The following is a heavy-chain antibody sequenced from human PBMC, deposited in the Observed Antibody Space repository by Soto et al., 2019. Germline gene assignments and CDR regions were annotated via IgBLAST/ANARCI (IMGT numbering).Heavy chain of an antibody. Sequence: SETLSLTCTVSGGSISSSSFYWGWIRQPPGKGLEWIGSIYYSGSTYYNPSLKSRVTISVDTSKNQFSLKLSSVTAADTAVYYCARHYSDSNYDFWSGSKYPFDYWGQGTLVTVSS. D-gene: IGHD3-3*01. CDR2: IYYSGST. V-gene: IGHV4-39*01. J-gene: IGHJ4*02. CDR3: ARHYSDSNYDFWSGSKYPFDY. CDR1: GGSISSSSFY.